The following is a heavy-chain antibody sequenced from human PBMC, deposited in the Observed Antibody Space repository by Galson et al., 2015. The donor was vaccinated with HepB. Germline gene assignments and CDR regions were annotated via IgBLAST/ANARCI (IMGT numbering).Heavy chain of an antibody. Sequence: SVKVSCKASGYNFNVYYIHWVRQAPGQGLEWLGRIDPDSGGTDYAQKFQGRVTMTSDTSTSTAYMELSRLRSDDTAFYYCAREYDYVWGSSPSGNYYYAMDVWSQGTTVIVSS. D-gene: IGHD3-16*01. V-gene: IGHV1-2*06. CDR2: IDPDSGGT. CDR3: AREYDYVWGSSPSGNYYYAMDV. J-gene: IGHJ6*02. CDR1: GYNFNVYY.